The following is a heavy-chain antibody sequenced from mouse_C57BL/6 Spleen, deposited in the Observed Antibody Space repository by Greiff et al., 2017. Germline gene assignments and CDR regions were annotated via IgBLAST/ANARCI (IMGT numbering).Heavy chain of an antibody. V-gene: IGHV5-17*01. CDR2: ISSGSSTI. CDR1: GFTFSDYG. Sequence: DVQLVESGGGLVKPGGSLKLSCAASGFTFSDYGMHWVRQAPEKGLEWVAYISSGSSTIYYADTVKGRFTISRDNAKNTLFLQMTSLRSEDTAMYYCARDYDYDGVYFDYWGQGTTLTVSS. J-gene: IGHJ2*01. D-gene: IGHD2-4*01. CDR3: ARDYDYDGVYFDY.